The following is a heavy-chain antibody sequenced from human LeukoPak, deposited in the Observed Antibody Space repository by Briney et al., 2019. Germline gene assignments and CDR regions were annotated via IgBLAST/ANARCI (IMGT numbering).Heavy chain of an antibody. V-gene: IGHV3-15*01. CDR3: TTGIDDGGGY. CDR1: GFTFSSSA. D-gene: IGHD3-10*01. Sequence: GGSLRLSCAASGFTFSSSAMSWVRQIPGKGLEWVGRIKNKNEGETREYAAPVKGRFTISRDDAKATSFLQINSLKIEDTAVYFCTTGIDDGGGYWGQGTQVTVSS. CDR2: IKNKNEGETR. J-gene: IGHJ4*02.